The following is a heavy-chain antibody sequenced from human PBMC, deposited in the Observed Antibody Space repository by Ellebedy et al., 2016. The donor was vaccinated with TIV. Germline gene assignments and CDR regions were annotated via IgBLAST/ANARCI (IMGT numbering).Heavy chain of an antibody. Sequence: GGSLRLSCAASGTTFSSYNMNWVRQAPGKGLQWVSYISTTSSNIYYADSVEGRFTISRDHAKNSLTLQMDSLRDEYTAVYYCVRDGGRDGYTYWYFDLWGRGTLVTVSS. CDR2: ISTTSSNI. V-gene: IGHV3-48*02. J-gene: IGHJ2*01. CDR3: VRDGGRDGYTYWYFDL. D-gene: IGHD5-24*01. CDR1: GTTFSSYN.